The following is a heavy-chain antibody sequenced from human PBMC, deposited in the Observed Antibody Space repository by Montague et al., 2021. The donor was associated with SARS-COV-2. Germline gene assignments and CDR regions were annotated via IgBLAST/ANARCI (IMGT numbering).Heavy chain of an antibody. Sequence: SETLSLTCSVSGGSIGSYYWSWLRQPPGKGLEGFGHINYSGSNPNTPPLKSQVTLSKKTPKNQFSLKLSSVTAAETAVYYCARSLDPSGTYYLPYWGQGTLVTVSS. D-gene: IGHD3-10*01. CDR1: GGSIGSYY. J-gene: IGHJ4*02. CDR2: INYSGSN. CDR3: ARSLDPSGTYYLPY. V-gene: IGHV4-59*01.